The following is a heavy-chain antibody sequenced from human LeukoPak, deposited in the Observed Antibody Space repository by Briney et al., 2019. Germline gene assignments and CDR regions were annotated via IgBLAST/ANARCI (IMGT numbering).Heavy chain of an antibody. J-gene: IGHJ3*02. CDR3: ARRAMVHAFDI. CDR2: IYSSGRT. CDR1: GDSISSGSYY. V-gene: IGHV4-61*02. D-gene: IGHD3-10*01. Sequence: PSETLSLTCTVSGDSISSGSYYWSWIRQPAGEGLEWIGRIYSSGRTHYSPSLKSRVAISVDTSKNQFSLKLSSVTAADTAVYYCARRAMVHAFDIWGQGTMVTVSS.